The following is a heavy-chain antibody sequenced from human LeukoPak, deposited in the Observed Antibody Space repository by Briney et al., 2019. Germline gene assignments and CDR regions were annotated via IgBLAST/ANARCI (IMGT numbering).Heavy chain of an antibody. D-gene: IGHD4-17*01. J-gene: IGHJ4*02. CDR2: ISSSSSYI. CDR1: GFTFSSYS. V-gene: IGHV3-21*01. CDR3: ARAMTTVPSNPFY. Sequence: GGSLRLSCVASGFTFSSYSMNRVRQAPGKGLEWVSSISSSSSYIYYADSVKGRFTISRDNSKNTLYLQMNSLRAEDTAVYYCARAMTTVPSNPFYWGQGTLVTVSS.